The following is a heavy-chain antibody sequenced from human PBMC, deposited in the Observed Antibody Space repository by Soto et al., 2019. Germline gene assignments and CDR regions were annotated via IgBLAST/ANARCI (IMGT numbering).Heavy chain of an antibody. Sequence: SETLSLTCAVYGGSFSGYYWSWIRQPPGKGLEWIGEINHSGSTNYNPSLKSRVTISIDTSKNQFSLKLSSVTAADTAVYYCARVSRITMVRGVINVPEYYHHYFMDVSGKGSTVTGAS. V-gene: IGHV4-34*01. J-gene: IGHJ6*03. CDR2: INHSGST. CDR1: GGSFSGYY. D-gene: IGHD3-10*01. CDR3: ARVSRITMVRGVINVPEYYHHYFMDV.